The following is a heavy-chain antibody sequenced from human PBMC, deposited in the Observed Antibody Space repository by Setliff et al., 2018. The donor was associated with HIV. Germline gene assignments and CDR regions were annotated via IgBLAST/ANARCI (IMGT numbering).Heavy chain of an antibody. CDR2: VYYNGNS. CDR3: ATGYYYGSGKYSAFDF. D-gene: IGHD3-10*01. CDR1: GVSTSSANHY. Sequence: SETLSLTCLVSGVSTSSANHYWTWVRQSPEKGLEWIGFVYYNGNSYYNPSPNSRVSISLDTSQNQFSLHLLSVTDADTAIYYCATGYYYGSGKYSAFDFWGLGTLVTVS. V-gene: IGHV4-31*03. J-gene: IGHJ4*02.